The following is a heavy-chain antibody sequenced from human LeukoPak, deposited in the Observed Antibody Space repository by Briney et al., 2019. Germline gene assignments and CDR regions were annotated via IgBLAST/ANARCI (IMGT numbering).Heavy chain of an antibody. V-gene: IGHV4-61*05. CDR3: ARYSSGWTTHFDY. CDR2: IYYSGST. J-gene: IGHJ4*02. Sequence: SETLSLTCTVSGGSISSSSYYWSWIRQPPGKGLEWIGYIYYSGSTNYNPSLKSRVTISVDTSKNQFSLKLSSVTAADTAVYYCARYSSGWTTHFDYWGQGTLVTVSS. D-gene: IGHD6-19*01. CDR1: GGSISSSSYY.